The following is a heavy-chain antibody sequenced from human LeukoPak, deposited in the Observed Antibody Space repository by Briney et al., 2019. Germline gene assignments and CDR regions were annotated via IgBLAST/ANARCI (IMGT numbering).Heavy chain of an antibody. CDR2: IESKTDGGTT. D-gene: IGHD3-3*01. CDR3: TTGFRLLYDY. CDR1: GFAFGSEA. Sequence: GGSVRLSCAVSGFAFGSEAMSWVRQSPARGLEWVGRIESKTDGGTTDYAAPVKGRFTISRDDSKNTLYLQMNSLKTEDTAVYYCTTGFRLLYDYWGQGTLVTVSS. J-gene: IGHJ4*02. V-gene: IGHV3-15*04.